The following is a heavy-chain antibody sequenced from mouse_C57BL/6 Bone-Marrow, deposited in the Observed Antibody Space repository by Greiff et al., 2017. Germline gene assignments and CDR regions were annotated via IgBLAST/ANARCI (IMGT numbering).Heavy chain of an antibody. Sequence: QVQLKESGAELMKPGASVKLSCKATGYTFTGYWIEWVKQRPGHGLEWIGEILPGSGSTNYNEKFKGKATFTADTSSNTAYMQLSSLTTEDSAIYYCARSGYYGSSYAAWFAYWGQGTLVTVSA. CDR1: GYTFTGYW. CDR3: ARSGYYGSSYAAWFAY. J-gene: IGHJ3*01. D-gene: IGHD1-1*01. CDR2: ILPGSGST. V-gene: IGHV1-9*01.